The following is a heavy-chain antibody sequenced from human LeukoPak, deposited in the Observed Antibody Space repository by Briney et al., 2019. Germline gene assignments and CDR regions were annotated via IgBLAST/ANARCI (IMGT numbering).Heavy chain of an antibody. J-gene: IGHJ4*02. CDR3: AKGARGSRRLHFDY. Sequence: GGSLRLSCAASGFTFSSYAMSWVRQAPGKGLEWFSAISGRGGSTYYADSVKGRFTISRDNSKNTLYLQMNSLRAEDTAVYYCAKGARGSRRLHFDYWGQGTLVTVYS. D-gene: IGHD3-10*01. CDR1: GFTFSSYA. CDR2: ISGRGGST. V-gene: IGHV3-23*01.